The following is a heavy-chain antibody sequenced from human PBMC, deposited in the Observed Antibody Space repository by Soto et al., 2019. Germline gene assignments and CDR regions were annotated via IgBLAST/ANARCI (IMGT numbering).Heavy chain of an antibody. CDR2: IIPIFGTA. V-gene: IGHV1-69*12. D-gene: IGHD5-12*01. CDR3: ARGGRDGYPPYYYYGMDV. Sequence: QVQLVQSGAEVKKPGSSVKVSCKASGGTFSSYAISWVRQAPGQGLEWMGGIIPIFGTANYAQKFQGRVTITADESTSTAYMELSSLRSEDTAVYYCARGGRDGYPPYYYYGMDVWGQGTTVTVSS. CDR1: GGTFSSYA. J-gene: IGHJ6*02.